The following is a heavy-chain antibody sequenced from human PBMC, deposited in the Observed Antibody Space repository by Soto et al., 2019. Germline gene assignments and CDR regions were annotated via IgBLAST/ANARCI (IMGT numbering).Heavy chain of an antibody. CDR2: IKADGSEK. J-gene: IGHJ5*02. CDR3: AKDQRKPAIFGVVTLS. D-gene: IGHD3-3*01. V-gene: IGHV3-7*03. Sequence: GGSLRLSCAASGFIVTPYWLSWVRQVPGKGLEWVANIKADGSEKFYVDSVKGRFIISRDNAKNSLYLQMNSLRAEDTAVYYCAKDQRKPAIFGVVTLSWGQGTLVTVSS. CDR1: GFIVTPYW.